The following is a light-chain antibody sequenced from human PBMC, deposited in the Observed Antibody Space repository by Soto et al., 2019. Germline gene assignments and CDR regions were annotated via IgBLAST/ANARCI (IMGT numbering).Light chain of an antibody. CDR2: AAS. V-gene: IGKV1-12*01. J-gene: IGKJ4*01. CDR3: QQTSTFLPLA. Sequence: DIQMTQSPSSVSASVGDRVTITCRASQGISNWLAWYQQQPGKAPKLLIYAASSLQSGVPSRFSGGGTGTHFTLIISSLQPEDFATYDCQQTSTFLPLAFGGGTKVDIK. CDR1: QGISNW.